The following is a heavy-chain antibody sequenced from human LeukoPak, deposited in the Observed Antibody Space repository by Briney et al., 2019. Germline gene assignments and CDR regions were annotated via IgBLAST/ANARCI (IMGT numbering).Heavy chain of an antibody. J-gene: IGHJ4*02. Sequence: SETLSLTCTVSGGSISSNSYYWGWIRQPPGKGLEWIGSIYYSGSTYYNPSLKSRVTISVDTSKNQFSLKLSSVTAADTAVYYCARHYYDSSGYYAFFDYWGQGTLVTVSS. V-gene: IGHV4-39*01. CDR1: GGSISSNSYY. CDR2: IYYSGST. D-gene: IGHD3-22*01. CDR3: ARHYYDSSGYYAFFDY.